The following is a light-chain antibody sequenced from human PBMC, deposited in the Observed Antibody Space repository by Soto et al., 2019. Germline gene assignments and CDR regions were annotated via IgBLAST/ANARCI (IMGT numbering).Light chain of an antibody. CDR3: AAWDDSLNGVT. CDR1: RPNIGTNS. V-gene: IGLV1-44*01. Sequence: QSVLTQPPSTSGTPGQRVTISCSGSRPNIGTNSVNWYQQVPGTAPKLLIHSNSQRPSGVPDRFSGSKSGTSASLAISGLQSEDEADYYCAAWDDSLNGVTFGGGTKLTVL. J-gene: IGLJ2*01. CDR2: SNS.